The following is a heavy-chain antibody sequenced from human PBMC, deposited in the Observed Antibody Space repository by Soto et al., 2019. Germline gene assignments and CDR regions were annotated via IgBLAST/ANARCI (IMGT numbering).Heavy chain of an antibody. CDR3: ARSNIADYYDSSGSLYGMDV. Sequence: PGESLKISCKGSGYSFTSYWISWVRQMPGKGLEWMGRIDPSDSYTNYSPSFQGHVTISADKSISTAYLQWSSLKASDTAMYYCARSNIADYYDSSGSLYGMDVWGQGTTVTVSS. CDR1: GYSFTSYW. D-gene: IGHD3-22*01. CDR2: IDPSDSYT. J-gene: IGHJ6*02. V-gene: IGHV5-10-1*01.